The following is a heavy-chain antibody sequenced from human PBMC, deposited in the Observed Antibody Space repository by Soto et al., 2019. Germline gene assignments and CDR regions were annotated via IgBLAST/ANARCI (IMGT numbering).Heavy chain of an antibody. CDR2: IWYDGSNK. V-gene: IGHV3-33*01. Sequence: SLRLSCAASGFTFSSYGMHWVRQAPGKGLEWVAVIWYDGSNKYYADSVKGRFTISRDNSKNTLYLQMNSLRAEDTAVYYCARDGCISTSCYLYYYYGMDVWGQGTTVTVSS. CDR3: ARDGCISTSCYLYYYYGMDV. CDR1: GFTFSSYG. D-gene: IGHD2-2*01. J-gene: IGHJ6*02.